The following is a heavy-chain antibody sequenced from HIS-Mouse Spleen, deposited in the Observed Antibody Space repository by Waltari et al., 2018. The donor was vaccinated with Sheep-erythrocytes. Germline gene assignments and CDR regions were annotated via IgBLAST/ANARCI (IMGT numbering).Heavy chain of an antibody. V-gene: IGHV3-30*18. D-gene: IGHD1-1*01. CDR3: AKVRTVNYWYFDL. CDR1: GFTLSSYG. J-gene: IGHJ2*01. Sequence: QVQLVESGGGVVQPGRSLRLSCAASGFTLSSYGMHWVRQAPGKGLEWVAVISYDGSNKYYADSVKGRFTISRDNSKNTLYLQMNSLRAEDTAVYYCAKVRTVNYWYFDLWGRGTLVTVSS. CDR2: ISYDGSNK.